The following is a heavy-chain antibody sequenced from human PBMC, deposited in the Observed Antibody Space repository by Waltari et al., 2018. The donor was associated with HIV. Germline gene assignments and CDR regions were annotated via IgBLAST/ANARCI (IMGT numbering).Heavy chain of an antibody. V-gene: IGHV3-66*01. J-gene: IGHJ4*02. CDR2: MYTGGTT. CDR1: GFNVSANY. D-gene: IGHD1-1*01. Sequence: EVQLVESGGGLVQPGGSLRLSGAVCGFNVSANYRSWVRQAPGKGLEWVSLMYTGGTTYYADSVKGRVTISRDNSKNTVFLQMNNLRAEDTAVYYCATDDFLTYWGQGTLVTVSS. CDR3: ATDDFLTY.